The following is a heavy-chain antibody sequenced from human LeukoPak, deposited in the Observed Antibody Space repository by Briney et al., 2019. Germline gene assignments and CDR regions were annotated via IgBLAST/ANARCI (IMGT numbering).Heavy chain of an antibody. D-gene: IGHD6-19*01. CDR3: AKVRVSSGWVFDY. Sequence: GGSLRLSCAASGFTFSSYAMSWVRQAPGKGLEWVSGISGSGGSTYYADSAKGRFTISRDNSKNTLYLQMNSLRAEDTAVYYCAKVRVSSGWVFDYWGQGTLVTVSS. V-gene: IGHV3-23*01. CDR1: GFTFSSYA. CDR2: ISGSGGST. J-gene: IGHJ4*02.